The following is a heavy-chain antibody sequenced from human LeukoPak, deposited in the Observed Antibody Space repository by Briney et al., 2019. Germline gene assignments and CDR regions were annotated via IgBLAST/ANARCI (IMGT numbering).Heavy chain of an antibody. J-gene: IGHJ3*02. Sequence: GGSLRLSCAASGFTFSNAWMSWVRRAPGKGLEWISRITSKTDGGITDYAAPVKGRFTISRDDSKTTLYLQMNSLKTEDTAVYYCTTGFLSNDAFDIWGPGTMVTVSS. V-gene: IGHV3-15*01. CDR3: TTGFLSNDAFDI. CDR1: GFTFSNAW. CDR2: ITSKTDGGIT. D-gene: IGHD4-11*01.